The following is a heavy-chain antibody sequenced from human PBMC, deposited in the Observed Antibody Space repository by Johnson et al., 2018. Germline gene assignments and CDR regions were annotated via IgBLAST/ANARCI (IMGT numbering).Heavy chain of an antibody. D-gene: IGHD4-17*01. CDR3: ARSQSAYYGDYVGAEYFQH. J-gene: IGHJ1*01. V-gene: IGHV3-30-3*01. Sequence: VQLLETGGGVVQPGRSLRLSCAASGFTFSSYAMHWVRQAPGKGLEWVAVISYDGSNKYYADSVKGRFTISRDNSKNTLYLQMNSLRAEDTAVYYCARSQSAYYGDYVGAEYFQHWGQGTLVTVSS. CDR1: GFTFSSYA. CDR2: ISYDGSNK.